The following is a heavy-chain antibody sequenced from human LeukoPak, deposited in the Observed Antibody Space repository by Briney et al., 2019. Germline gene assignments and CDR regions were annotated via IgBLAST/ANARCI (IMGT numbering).Heavy chain of an antibody. CDR3: AKDYSFDIAARPEDDYFDY. V-gene: IGHV3-30*02. CDR2: IRYDGSNK. D-gene: IGHD6-6*01. Sequence: PGGSLRLSCAASGFTFSSYGMHWVRQAPGKGLEWVAFIRYDGSNKYYADSVKGRFTISRDNSKNTLYLQMNSLRAEDTAVYYCAKDYSFDIAARPEDDYFDYWGQGTLVTVSS. J-gene: IGHJ4*02. CDR1: GFTFSSYG.